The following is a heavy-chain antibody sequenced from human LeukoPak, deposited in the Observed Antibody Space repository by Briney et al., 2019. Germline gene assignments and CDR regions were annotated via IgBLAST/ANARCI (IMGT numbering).Heavy chain of an antibody. CDR1: GGSISSSSYY. J-gene: IGHJ4*02. V-gene: IGHV4-39*07. D-gene: IGHD6-19*01. CDR2: IYYSGST. Sequence: PSETLSLTCTVSGGSISSSSYYWGWIRQTPGKGLEWIGSIYYSGSTFYSPSLKSRVTISVDTSKNQFSLKLSSVTAADTAVYYCARDRQWPTWYYFDYWGQGTLVTVSS. CDR3: ARDRQWPTWYYFDY.